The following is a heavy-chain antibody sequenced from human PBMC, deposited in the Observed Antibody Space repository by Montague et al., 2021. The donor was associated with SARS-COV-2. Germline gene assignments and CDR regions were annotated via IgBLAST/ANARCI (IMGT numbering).Heavy chain of an antibody. J-gene: IGHJ6*02. D-gene: IGHD3-3*01. CDR3: ARESRLKYLEWSGSRYDYYGMDV. CDR2: IHYSGTT. Sequence: SKTLSLTCSVSGGSISRSSYYWDWIRQPPGKGLEWIGSIHYSGTTYYNLSLESRVTVSVDTSRNQLSLKLSSVTAADSAVYYCARESRLKYLEWSGSRYDYYGMDVWGQGTTVTVSS. CDR1: GGSISRSSYY. V-gene: IGHV4-39*07.